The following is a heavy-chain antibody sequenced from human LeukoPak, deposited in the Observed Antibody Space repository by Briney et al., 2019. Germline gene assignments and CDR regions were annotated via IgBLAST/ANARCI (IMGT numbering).Heavy chain of an antibody. V-gene: IGHV3-30*02. CDR3: ARDFAREFTIDY. J-gene: IGHJ4*02. CDR1: GFTFSSYG. CDR2: IRYDGSNK. Sequence: GGSLRLSCAASGFTFSSYGMHWVRQAPGKGLEWVAFIRYDGSNKYYADSVKGRFTIPRDNSKNTLYLQMNSLRAEDTAVYYCARDFAREFTIDYWGQGTLVTVSS. D-gene: IGHD3-10*01.